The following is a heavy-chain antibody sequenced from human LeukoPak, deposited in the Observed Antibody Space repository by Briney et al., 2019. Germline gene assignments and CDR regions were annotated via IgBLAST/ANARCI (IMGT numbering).Heavy chain of an antibody. Sequence: GGSLRLSCAASGFTFSNYAMTWVRQAPGKGLEWVSSITSSGANRYYADSVKGRFTISRDNSKNTLYLQMSSLRAEDTAVYYCTKGIITMIVVACFDYWGQGTLVTVSS. CDR1: GFTFSNYA. CDR2: ITSSGANR. CDR3: TKGIITMIVVACFDY. J-gene: IGHJ4*02. V-gene: IGHV3-23*01. D-gene: IGHD3-22*01.